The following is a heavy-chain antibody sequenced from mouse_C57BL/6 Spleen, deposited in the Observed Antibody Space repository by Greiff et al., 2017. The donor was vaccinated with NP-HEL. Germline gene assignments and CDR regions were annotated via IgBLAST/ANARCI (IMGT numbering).Heavy chain of an antibody. V-gene: IGHV1-55*01. CDR2: IYPGSGST. CDR1: GYTFTSYW. J-gene: IGHJ4*01. Sequence: VQLQQPGAELVKPGASVKMSCKASGYTFTSYWITWVKQRPGQGLEWIGDIYPGSGSTNYNEKFKSKATLTVDTSSSTAYMQLSSLTSEDSAVYYCARKGMDYDDGYAMDYWGQGTSVTVSS. CDR3: ARKGMDYDDGYAMDY. D-gene: IGHD2-4*01.